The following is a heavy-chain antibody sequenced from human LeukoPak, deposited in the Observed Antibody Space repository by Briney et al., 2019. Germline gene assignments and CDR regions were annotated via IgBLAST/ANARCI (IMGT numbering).Heavy chain of an antibody. CDR1: GGFIGSYY. D-gene: IGHD5-12*01. Sequence: PSETLSLTCTVSGGFIGSYYWSWIRQPPGKGLEWIGHISYSGSTNYNPSLKSRVTISVDTSKNQFSLKLSSVTAADTAVYYCARGGSGYALNWFDPWGQGTLVTVSS. V-gene: IGHV4-59*01. CDR3: ARGGSGYALNWFDP. CDR2: ISYSGST. J-gene: IGHJ5*02.